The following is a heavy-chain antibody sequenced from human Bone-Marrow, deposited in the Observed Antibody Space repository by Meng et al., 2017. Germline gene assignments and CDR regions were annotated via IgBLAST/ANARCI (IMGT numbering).Heavy chain of an antibody. J-gene: IGHJ4*02. CDR3: ARTGRFLEPDY. CDR2: IFYSGST. D-gene: IGHD3-3*01. CDR1: GGSISSGDYY. V-gene: IGHV4-30-4*01. Sequence: QVQLQEPGPGLVKPSQSLFLTCTVSGGSISSGDYYWSWIRQPPGKGLEWIGYIFYSGSTYYNPSLKSRVTISVDTSKNQFSLKLSSVTAADTAVYYCARTGRFLEPDYWGQGTLVTVSS.